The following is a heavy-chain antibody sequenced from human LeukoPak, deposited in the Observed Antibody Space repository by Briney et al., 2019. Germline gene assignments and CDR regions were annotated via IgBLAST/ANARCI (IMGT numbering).Heavy chain of an antibody. V-gene: IGHV1-3*01. CDR1: GYTFTSYA. J-gene: IGHJ4*02. CDR3: ARPRLFGSGWSSFDY. Sequence: ASVKVSCKASGYTFTSYAMHWVRQAPGQRLEWMGWINAGNGNTKYSQKFQGRVTITMDTSASTAYMELSSLRSEDTAVYYCARPRLFGSGWSSFDYWGQGTLVTVSS. D-gene: IGHD6-19*01. CDR2: INAGNGNT.